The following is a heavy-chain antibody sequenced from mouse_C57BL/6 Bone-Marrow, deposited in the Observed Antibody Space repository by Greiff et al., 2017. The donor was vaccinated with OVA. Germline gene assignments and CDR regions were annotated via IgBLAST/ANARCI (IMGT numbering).Heavy chain of an antibody. J-gene: IGHJ3*01. CDR2: IDPENGDT. CDR1: GFNIKDDY. Sequence: VQLQQSGAELVRPGASVKLSCTASGFNIKDDYMHWVKQRPEQGLEWIGWIDPENGDTEYASKFQGQATIPADTSSNPAYLQLSSLTSEDTAVYYCTPRGPWFAYWGQGTLVTVSA. CDR3: TPRGPWFAY. V-gene: IGHV14-4*01.